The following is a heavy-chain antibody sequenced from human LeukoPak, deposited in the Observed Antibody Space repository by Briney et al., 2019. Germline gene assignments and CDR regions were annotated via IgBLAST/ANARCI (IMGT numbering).Heavy chain of an antibody. CDR2: ISGRGDST. Sequence: GGSLRLSCADSGFTFSSYAMSWVRQAPGKGLEWVSVISGRGDSTYYADSVKGRFTISRDNSKNTLYLQMNSLRAEDTAVYYCAKGDTAMDYWGQGTLVTVSS. CDR3: AKGDTAMDY. J-gene: IGHJ4*02. CDR1: GFTFSSYA. D-gene: IGHD5-18*01. V-gene: IGHV3-23*01.